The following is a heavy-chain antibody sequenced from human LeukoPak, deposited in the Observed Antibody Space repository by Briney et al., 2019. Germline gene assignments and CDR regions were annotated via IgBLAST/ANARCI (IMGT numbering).Heavy chain of an antibody. D-gene: IGHD6-6*01. CDR1: GGSISSYY. V-gene: IGHV4-59*08. CDR2: IYYSGST. J-gene: IGHJ6*02. Sequence: SETLSLTCTVSGGSISSYYRSWIRQPPGKGLEWIGYIYYSGSTNYNPTLKSRVTISVDTSKNQFSLKVSSVTAADTAVYYCGRHIDSSSYSYGMDVWGQGTTVTVSS. CDR3: GRHIDSSSYSYGMDV.